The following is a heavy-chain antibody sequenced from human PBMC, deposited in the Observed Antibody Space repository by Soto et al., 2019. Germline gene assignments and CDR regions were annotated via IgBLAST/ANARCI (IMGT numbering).Heavy chain of an antibody. Sequence: LRLSFAASGFKFEDYAIHWVRQAPGKGLEWVSGINFNSANTAYAESVKGRFTISRDNAKNSLYLQMNSLRAEDTAFYFCAKDLRTRWILGNFDSWGQGTRGTVS. CDR1: GFKFEDYA. CDR2: INFNSANT. CDR3: AKDLRTRWILGNFDS. J-gene: IGHJ4*02. V-gene: IGHV3-9*01. D-gene: IGHD1-1*01.